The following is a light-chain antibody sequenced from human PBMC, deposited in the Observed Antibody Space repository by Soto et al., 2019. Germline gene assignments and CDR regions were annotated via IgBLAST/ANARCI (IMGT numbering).Light chain of an antibody. CDR1: EGVSSY. CDR3: LQLKRYPLT. V-gene: IGKV1-9*01. Sequence: QLTQSPSSLSASVGDRVAITCRASEGVSSYLAWYQEKPGKVPKLLIDSASTLQNGVPSRFSGSGSGTDFTLTISSRQPEDFATYYCLQLKRYPLTFGGGTRVEIK. CDR2: SAS. J-gene: IGKJ4*01.